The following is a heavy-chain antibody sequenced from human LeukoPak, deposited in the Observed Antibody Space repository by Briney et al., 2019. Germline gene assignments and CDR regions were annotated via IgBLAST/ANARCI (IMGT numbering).Heavy chain of an antibody. CDR1: GYTFTSYY. D-gene: IGHD6-13*01. J-gene: IGHJ4*02. CDR3: ARSRSKGIAAAGY. CDR2: INPSGGST. V-gene: IGHV1-46*01. Sequence: ASVKVSCKASGYTFTSYYMHWVRQAPGQGLEWMGIINPSGGSTSYAQKFQGRVTMTRNTSISTVYMELSSLRSEDTAVYYCARSRSKGIAAAGYWGQGTLVTVSS.